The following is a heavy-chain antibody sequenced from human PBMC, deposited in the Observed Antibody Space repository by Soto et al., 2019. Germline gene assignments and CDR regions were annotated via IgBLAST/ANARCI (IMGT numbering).Heavy chain of an antibody. J-gene: IGHJ4*02. Sequence: SETLSLTCTVSGGSISSGSYYWGWIRQPPGKGLEWLGTTYYSGITYYNPSLKSRVTISIDTSRNQFSLRLTSVTAADTALYYCARLPRYCTNDIDDICYSFDYWGQGALVTVSS. CDR1: GGSISSGSYY. D-gene: IGHD2-8*01. CDR2: TYYSGIT. CDR3: ARLPRYCTNDIDDICYSFDY. V-gene: IGHV4-39*01.